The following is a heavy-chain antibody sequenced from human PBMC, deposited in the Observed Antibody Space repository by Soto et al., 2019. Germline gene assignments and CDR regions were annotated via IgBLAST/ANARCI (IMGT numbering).Heavy chain of an antibody. CDR3: ASDLWGYCGTDCYPLDV. J-gene: IGHJ6*02. D-gene: IGHD2-21*02. CDR2: MNPNSGNT. Sequence: GASVKVSCKSSGYTFTSYDINCVRQATGQGLEWMGWMNPNSGNTGYAQKFQGRVTMTRNTSISTAYMELSSLRSEDTAVYYCASDLWGYCGTDCYPLDVWGQGTTVTVSS. V-gene: IGHV1-8*01. CDR1: GYTFTSYD.